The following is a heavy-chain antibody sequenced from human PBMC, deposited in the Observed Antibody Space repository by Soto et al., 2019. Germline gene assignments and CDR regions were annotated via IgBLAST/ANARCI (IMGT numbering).Heavy chain of an antibody. CDR3: ARHQMHYYGSGSYYYFDY. V-gene: IGHV5-51*01. D-gene: IGHD3-10*01. Sequence: GESLKISCKGSGYSFTSYWIGWVRQMPGKGLEWMGIIYPGDSDTRYSPSFQGQVTISADKSISTAYLQWSSLKASDTAMYYCARHQMHYYGSGSYYYFDYWGQGTLVTVSS. J-gene: IGHJ4*02. CDR1: GYSFTSYW. CDR2: IYPGDSDT.